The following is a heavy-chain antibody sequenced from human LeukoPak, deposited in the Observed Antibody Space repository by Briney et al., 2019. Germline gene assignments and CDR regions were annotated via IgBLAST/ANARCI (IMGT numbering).Heavy chain of an antibody. CDR1: GYTFTSYY. Sequence: ASVKVSCKASGYTFTSYYMHWVRQAPGQGLEWMGLINPTGGSTGYAQKFQGRVTMTRDTSISTAYMELSRLRSDDTAVYYCARAPGYCSSTSCYGSDYWGQGTLVTVSS. D-gene: IGHD2-2*01. CDR2: INPTGGST. J-gene: IGHJ4*02. V-gene: IGHV1-2*06. CDR3: ARAPGYCSSTSCYGSDY.